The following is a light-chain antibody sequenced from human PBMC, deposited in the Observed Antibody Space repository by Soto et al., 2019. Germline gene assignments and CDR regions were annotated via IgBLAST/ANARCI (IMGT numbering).Light chain of an antibody. CDR2: GAS. J-gene: IGKJ2*01. V-gene: IGKV3-20*01. Sequence: EIVLTQSPGTLSFSPGERATLSCRASQSVSSSYLAWYQQKPGQAPRLLIYGASSRATGIPDRFSGSGSGTDFTLNISRLEPEDFAVYYCHQYGSSPYTFGQGTKLEIK. CDR3: HQYGSSPYT. CDR1: QSVSSSY.